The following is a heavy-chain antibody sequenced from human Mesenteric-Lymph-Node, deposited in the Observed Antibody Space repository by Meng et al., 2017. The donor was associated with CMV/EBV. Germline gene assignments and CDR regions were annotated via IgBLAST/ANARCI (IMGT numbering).Heavy chain of an antibody. Sequence: GSLRLSCTVSNGSITSYYWSWIRQPPGKGLEWIGEINHSGSTNYNPSLKSRVTISVDTSKNQFSLKLSSVTAADTAVYYCARGLGYCSSTSCYRDYYYGMDVWGQGTTVTVSS. CDR3: ARGLGYCSSTSCYRDYYYGMDV. CDR2: INHSGST. D-gene: IGHD2-2*03. J-gene: IGHJ6*02. CDR1: NGSITSYY. V-gene: IGHV4-34*01.